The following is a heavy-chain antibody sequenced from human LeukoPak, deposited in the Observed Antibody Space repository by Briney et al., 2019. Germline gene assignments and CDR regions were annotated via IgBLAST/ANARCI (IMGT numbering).Heavy chain of an antibody. V-gene: IGHV4-31*03. D-gene: IGHD5-12*01. Sequence: SETLSLTCSVSGGSVTSGGSYWSWIRQHPGKGLEWIGYIYYSGYTFYSPSLKNRFFISLDTSKNQFSLKFNSVTAADTAVYYCARGPNSGYVSNWFDPWGQGTLVTVSS. CDR1: GGSVTSGGSY. CDR3: ARGPNSGYVSNWFDP. CDR2: IYYSGYT. J-gene: IGHJ5*02.